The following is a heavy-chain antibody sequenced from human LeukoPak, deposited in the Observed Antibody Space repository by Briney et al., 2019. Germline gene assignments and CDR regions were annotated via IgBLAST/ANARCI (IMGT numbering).Heavy chain of an antibody. J-gene: IGHJ6*02. CDR3: ARERLAAAGNYYYGMDV. D-gene: IGHD6-13*01. CDR1: GLSFSSYA. V-gene: IGHV3-30*04. Sequence: PVRSLRLSRAASGLSFSSYAMHWVRPAPRKGLERGAGISYDGSNKYYADSVKGRFTISRDNSKNTLYLQMNSLRAEDTAVYYCARERLAAAGNYYYGMDVWGQGTTVTVSS. CDR2: ISYDGSNK.